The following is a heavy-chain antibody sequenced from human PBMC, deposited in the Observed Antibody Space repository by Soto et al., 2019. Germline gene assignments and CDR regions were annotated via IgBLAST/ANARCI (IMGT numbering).Heavy chain of an antibody. CDR3: ARGNGRGSYLIDY. CDR1: GFTFNSYA. Sequence: GGSLRLSCAASGFTFNSYAIHWARRAPGKGLEWMALIWNDGSNEHYADSAKGRFSISRENSKNTGYLQMNSLRVEDTAVYYCARGNGRGSYLIDYWGQGTLVTVSS. V-gene: IGHV3-33*01. CDR2: IWNDGSNE. D-gene: IGHD1-26*01. J-gene: IGHJ4*02.